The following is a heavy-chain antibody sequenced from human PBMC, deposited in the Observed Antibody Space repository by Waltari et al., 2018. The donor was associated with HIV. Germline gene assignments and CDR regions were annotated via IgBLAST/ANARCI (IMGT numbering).Heavy chain of an antibody. V-gene: IGHV1-69*06. J-gene: IGHJ6*02. CDR1: GGTFSSYA. Sequence: QVQLVQSGAEVKKPGSSVKVSCKASGGTFSSYAISWVRQAPGQGLEWMGGIIPIFGTANYAQKFQGRVTITADKSTSTAYMELSSLRSEDTAVYYCARAGVIRSKPYYYYYGMDVWGQGTTVTVSS. CDR2: IIPIFGTA. CDR3: ARAGVIRSKPYYYYYGMDV. D-gene: IGHD3-16*02.